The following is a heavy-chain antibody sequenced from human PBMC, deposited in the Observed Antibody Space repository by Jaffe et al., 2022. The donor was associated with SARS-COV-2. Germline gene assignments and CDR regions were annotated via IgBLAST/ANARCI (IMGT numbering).Heavy chain of an antibody. J-gene: IGHJ3*02. Sequence: EVQLVESGGGLVQPGRSLRLSCAASGFTFDDYAMHWVRQAPGKGLEWVSGISWNSGSIGYADSVKGRFTISRDNAKNSLYLQMNSLRAEDTALYYCAKVERWGRTIDAFDIWGQGTMVTVSS. CDR1: GFTFDDYA. CDR2: ISWNSGSI. D-gene: IGHD1-26*01. V-gene: IGHV3-9*01. CDR3: AKVERWGRTIDAFDI.